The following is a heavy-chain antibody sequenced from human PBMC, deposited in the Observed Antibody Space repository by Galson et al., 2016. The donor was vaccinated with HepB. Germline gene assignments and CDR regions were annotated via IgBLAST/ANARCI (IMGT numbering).Heavy chain of an antibody. Sequence: SLRLSCAGSGFTFSHAWLNWVRQAPGKGLEWVGRIKSKGDGETTDYAAPVKGRFTLSRDNSKNMLYLQMNSLGAEDTAVYYCAKDAGGGTGGTTRDYYYGMDVWGQGTTVTVSS. CDR1: GFTFSHAW. CDR3: AKDAGGGTGGTTRDYYYGMDV. J-gene: IGHJ6*02. CDR2: IKSKGDGETT. D-gene: IGHD1-1*01. V-gene: IGHV3-15*07.